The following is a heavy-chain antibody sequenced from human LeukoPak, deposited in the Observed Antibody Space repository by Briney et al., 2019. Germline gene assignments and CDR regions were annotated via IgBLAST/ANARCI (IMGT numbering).Heavy chain of an antibody. Sequence: ASVKVSCKASGYTFTSYGISWVRQAPGQGLEWMGWINPNSGGTNYAQKFQGRVTMTRDMSISTAYMELSRLRSDDTAVYYCAREGIDCSSTSCPTRNFDYWGQGTLVTASS. V-gene: IGHV1-2*02. CDR1: GYTFTSYG. D-gene: IGHD2-2*01. CDR3: AREGIDCSSTSCPTRNFDY. CDR2: INPNSGGT. J-gene: IGHJ4*02.